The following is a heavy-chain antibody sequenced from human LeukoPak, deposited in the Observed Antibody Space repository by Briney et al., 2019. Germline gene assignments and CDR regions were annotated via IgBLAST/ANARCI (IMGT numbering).Heavy chain of an antibody. CDR1: GGSISSSNW. Sequence: SGTLSLTCAVSGGSISSSNWWSWVRPPPGKGLEWIGEIYHSGSTNYNPSLKSRVTISVDKSKNQFSLKLSSVTAADTAVYYCARVYGDSGTDAFDIWGQGTMVTVSS. CDR3: ARVYGDSGTDAFDI. D-gene: IGHD4-17*01. CDR2: IYHSGST. V-gene: IGHV4-4*02. J-gene: IGHJ3*02.